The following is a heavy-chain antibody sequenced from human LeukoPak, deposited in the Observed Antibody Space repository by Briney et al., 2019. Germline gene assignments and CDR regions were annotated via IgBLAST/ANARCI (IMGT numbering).Heavy chain of an antibody. J-gene: IGHJ3*02. CDR2: IWNDGSNK. CDR3: AKILSLYYYDSSGYGAFDI. CDR1: GFTFSSYG. V-gene: IGHV3-33*06. Sequence: GGSLRLSCAASGFTFSSYGMHWVRQAPGKGLEWVAVIWNDGSNKYYADSVKGRFTVSRDNSKNTLYLQMNSLRSEDTAVYYCAKILSLYYYDSSGYGAFDIWGQGTMVTVSS. D-gene: IGHD3-22*01.